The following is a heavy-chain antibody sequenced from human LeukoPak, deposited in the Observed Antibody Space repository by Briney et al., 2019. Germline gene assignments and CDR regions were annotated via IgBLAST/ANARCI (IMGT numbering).Heavy chain of an antibody. Sequence: SETLSLTCTVSGGSISSYYWSWIRQPPGKGLEWIGYIHYSGSTHYNPSLKSRVTISVDTSKNQFSLKLRSVTAADTAVYYCARISSSNWYNERGAFDVWGQGTMVTVSS. D-gene: IGHD6-13*01. CDR3: ARISSSNWYNERGAFDV. CDR2: IHYSGST. J-gene: IGHJ3*01. V-gene: IGHV4-59*01. CDR1: GGSISSYY.